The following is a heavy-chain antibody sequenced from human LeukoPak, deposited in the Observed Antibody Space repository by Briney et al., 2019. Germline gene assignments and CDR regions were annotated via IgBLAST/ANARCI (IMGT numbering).Heavy chain of an antibody. CDR1: GGSNSSGNYY. V-gene: IGHV4-39*07. D-gene: IGHD6-19*01. J-gene: IGHJ5*02. CDR2: ISHSGST. CDR3: AGRYSSGWYRGGWFDP. Sequence: SETLSLTCTVSGGSNSSGNYYWGWIRQPPGKGLEWIGSISHSGSTYYNASLKSRVRISVDTSKNQFSLKLSSVTAADTAVYYCAGRYSSGWYRGGWFDPWGQGTLVTVSS.